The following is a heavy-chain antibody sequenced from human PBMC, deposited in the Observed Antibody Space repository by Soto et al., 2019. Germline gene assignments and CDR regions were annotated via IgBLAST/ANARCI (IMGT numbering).Heavy chain of an antibody. D-gene: IGHD2-2*01. J-gene: IGHJ6*02. Sequence: AGGSLRLSCEASGFTFGNYGMHWVRQAPGKGLEWVTFISHDESEKFYADSVRGRFTISRDNSKNTLYLQMDGLRPEDTATYYCANTLVYCTTTSCYNWNYFYAMDVWGQGTTVTVSS. V-gene: IGHV3-30*02. CDR2: ISHDESEK. CDR3: ANTLVYCTTTSCYNWNYFYAMDV. CDR1: GFTFGNYG.